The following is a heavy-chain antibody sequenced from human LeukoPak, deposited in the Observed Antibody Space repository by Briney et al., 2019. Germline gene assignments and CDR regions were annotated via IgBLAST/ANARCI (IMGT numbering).Heavy chain of an antibody. Sequence: SVKVSCKASGGTFSSYAISWVRQAPGQGLEWMGGIIPIFGTANYAQKFQGRVTITADESTSTAYMELSSLRSEDTAVYYRARSRGSLTGYSSGWYWYFDLWGRGTLVTVSS. J-gene: IGHJ2*01. CDR3: ARSRGSLTGYSSGWYWYFDL. CDR1: GGTFSSYA. V-gene: IGHV1-69*13. D-gene: IGHD6-19*01. CDR2: IIPIFGTA.